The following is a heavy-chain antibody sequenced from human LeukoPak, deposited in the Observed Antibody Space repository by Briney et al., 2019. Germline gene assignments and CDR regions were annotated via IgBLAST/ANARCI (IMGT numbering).Heavy chain of an antibody. CDR3: ARHYGRVDY. CDR2: IYYSGST. Sequence: SQTLSLTCTVSGGSISSYYWSWIRQPPGKGLEWIGYIYYSGSTNYNPSLKSRVTISVDTSKNQFSLKLSSVTAADTAVYYCARHYGRVDYWGQGTLVTVSS. CDR1: GGSISSYY. D-gene: IGHD4-17*01. V-gene: IGHV4-59*01. J-gene: IGHJ4*02.